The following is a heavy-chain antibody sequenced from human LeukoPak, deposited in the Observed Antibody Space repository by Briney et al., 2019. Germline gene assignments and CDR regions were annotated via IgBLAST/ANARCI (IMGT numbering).Heavy chain of an antibody. V-gene: IGHV1-18*01. Sequence: ASVKVSCKASGYTFTSYGMSWVRQAPGQGLEWMGWISAYNGNTNYAQTLQGRVTMTTDTSTSTAYMELRSLRSDDTAVYYCARAQAYFDFWSGYFDYWGQGTLVTVSS. CDR1: GYTFTSYG. D-gene: IGHD3-3*01. CDR3: ARAQAYFDFWSGYFDY. J-gene: IGHJ4*02. CDR2: ISAYNGNT.